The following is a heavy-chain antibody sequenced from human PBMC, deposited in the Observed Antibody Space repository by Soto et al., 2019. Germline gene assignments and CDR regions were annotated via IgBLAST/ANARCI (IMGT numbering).Heavy chain of an antibody. D-gene: IGHD3-3*01. J-gene: IGHJ6*02. CDR1: GFTVSSYS. Sequence: GGSLRLSCAASGFTVSSYSMNWVRQAPGKGLEWVSSISSSSSYIYYADSVKGRFTISRDNAKNSLYLQMNSLRAEDTAVYYCARDRKDDFWSGYPRNYYGMDVWGQGTTVTVSS. V-gene: IGHV3-21*01. CDR3: ARDRKDDFWSGYPRNYYGMDV. CDR2: ISSSSSYI.